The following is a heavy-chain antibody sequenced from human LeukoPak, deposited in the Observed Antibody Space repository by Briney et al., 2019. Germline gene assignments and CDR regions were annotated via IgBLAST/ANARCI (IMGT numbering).Heavy chain of an antibody. CDR1: GFTFSHYP. CDR2: ISYAGGNE. CDR3: AREPLTGTTFYFDY. D-gene: IGHD1-7*01. V-gene: IGHV3-30-3*01. Sequence: GGSLRLSCAASGFTFSHYPMHWVRQAPGKGLEWVAVISYAGGNEYYADSVKGRFTISRDNSKNTLYLQMNSLRAEDTAVYYCAREPLTGTTFYFDYWGQGTLVTVSS. J-gene: IGHJ4*02.